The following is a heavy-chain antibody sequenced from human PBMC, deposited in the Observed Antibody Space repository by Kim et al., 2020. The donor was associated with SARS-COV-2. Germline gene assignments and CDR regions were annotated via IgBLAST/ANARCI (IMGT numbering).Heavy chain of an antibody. CDR1: GYTFTGYY. D-gene: IGHD3-22*01. CDR3: ARDYYDSSTLPY. J-gene: IGHJ4*02. CDR2: INPNSGGT. Sequence: ASVKVSCKASGYTFTGYYMHWVRQAPGQGLEWMGRINPNSGGTNYAQKFQGRVTMTRDTSISTAYMELSRLRSDDTAVYYCARDYYDSSTLPYWGQGNLVTVSS. V-gene: IGHV1-2*06.